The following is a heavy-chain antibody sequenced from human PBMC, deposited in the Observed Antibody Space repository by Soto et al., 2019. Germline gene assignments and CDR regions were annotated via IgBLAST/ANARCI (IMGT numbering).Heavy chain of an antibody. V-gene: IGHV3-23*01. CDR2: ISGSGGST. J-gene: IGHJ4*02. Sequence: PGGSLRLSCAASGFTFSSHAMSWVRQAPGKGLEWVSAISGSGGSTYYADSVKGRFTISRDNSKNTLYLQMNSLRAEDTAVYYCAKDGSDPRITMIVVVTPVDYWGQGTLVTVSS. D-gene: IGHD3-22*01. CDR3: AKDGSDPRITMIVVVTPVDY. CDR1: GFTFSSHA.